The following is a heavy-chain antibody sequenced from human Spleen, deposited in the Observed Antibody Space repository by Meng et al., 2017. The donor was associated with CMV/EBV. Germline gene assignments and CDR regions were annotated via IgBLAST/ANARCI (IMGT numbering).Heavy chain of an antibody. CDR2: IYYSGST. J-gene: IGHJ4*02. CDR1: GGSINSSNYY. D-gene: IGHD3-22*01. Sequence: GSLRLSCTVSGGSINSSNYYWGWIRQPPGKGLEWIGSIYYSGSTYYNPSLKSRVTISVDTSKNHFSLKLSSVTAADTAVYYCARDPVVHYDSSNYYFDYWGQGTLVTVSS. CDR3: ARDPVVHYDSSNYYFDY. V-gene: IGHV4-39*07.